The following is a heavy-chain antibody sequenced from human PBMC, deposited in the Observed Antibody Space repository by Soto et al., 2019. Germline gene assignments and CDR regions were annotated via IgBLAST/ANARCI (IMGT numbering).Heavy chain of an antibody. CDR1: GYTFTSYG. CDR2: ISAYNGDT. Sequence: QVQLVQSGAEVKEPGASVKISCKASGYTFTSYGISWVRQAPGQGLEWMSWISAYNGDTNYAQKVQCRVTMTTDTSTSTAFMELRSLRFDDTAVYYCVRDPDGHIDFDYWGQGTLVTVSS. CDR3: VRDPDGHIDFDY. V-gene: IGHV1-18*01. J-gene: IGHJ4*02.